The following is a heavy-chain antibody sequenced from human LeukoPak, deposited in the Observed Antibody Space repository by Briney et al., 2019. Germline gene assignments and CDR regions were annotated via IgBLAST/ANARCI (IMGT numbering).Heavy chain of an antibody. CDR2: IYPGDSDT. CDR1: GYSFTSYW. V-gene: IGHV5-51*01. J-gene: IGHJ4*02. Sequence: GESLKISCKGSGYSFTSYWIGWVRQMAGKGLEWMGIIYPGDSDTRYSPSFQGQVTISADKSISTAYLQWSSLKASDTAMYYCARRGIVGATGGYFDYWGQGTLVTVSS. CDR3: ARRGIVGATGGYFDY. D-gene: IGHD1-26*01.